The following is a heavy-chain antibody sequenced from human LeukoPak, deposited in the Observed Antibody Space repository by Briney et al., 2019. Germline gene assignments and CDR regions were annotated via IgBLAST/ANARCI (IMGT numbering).Heavy chain of an antibody. D-gene: IGHD3-22*01. J-gene: IGHJ4*02. CDR1: GLIVRTYG. Sequence: GGSVRLSCAASGLIVRTYGMHWVRQAPGKGLEWVPFIRSDGSNEYYADSVKGRFTISRDNSKNMLSLQMDTLRSEDTAVYYCAKDLYTSGFYPTSLDNWGQGTLVTVSS. CDR2: IRSDGSNE. CDR3: AKDLYTSGFYPTSLDN. V-gene: IGHV3-30*02.